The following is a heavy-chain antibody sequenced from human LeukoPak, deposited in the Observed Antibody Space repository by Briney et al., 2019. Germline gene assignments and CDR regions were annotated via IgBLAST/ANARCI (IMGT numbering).Heavy chain of an antibody. J-gene: IGHJ6*04. CDR1: GFTFSSYW. CDR3: ARKKPIGYCSSTSCYSDYYYGMDV. D-gene: IGHD2-2*01. V-gene: IGHV3-7*03. Sequence: GGSLRLSCAASGFTFSSYWMSWVRQAPGKGLEWVANIKQDGSEKYYVDSVKGRFTISRDNAKNSLYLQMNSLRAEDTAVYYCARKKPIGYCSSTSCYSDYYYGMDVWGKGTTVTVSS. CDR2: IKQDGSEK.